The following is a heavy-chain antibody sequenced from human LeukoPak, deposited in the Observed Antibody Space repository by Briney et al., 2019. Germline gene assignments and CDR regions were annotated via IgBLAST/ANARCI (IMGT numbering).Heavy chain of an antibody. CDR3: ARDKVSSSSGWYMPYYFDY. CDR1: GGTFSSYA. V-gene: IGHV1-69*05. D-gene: IGHD6-19*01. CDR2: IIPIFGTA. Sequence: SVKVSCKASGGTFSSYAISWVRQAPGQGLEWMGRIIPIFGTANYAQKFQGRVTITTDESTSTAYMELSSLRSEDTAVYYCARDKVSSSSGWYMPYYFDYWGQGTLVTVSS. J-gene: IGHJ4*02.